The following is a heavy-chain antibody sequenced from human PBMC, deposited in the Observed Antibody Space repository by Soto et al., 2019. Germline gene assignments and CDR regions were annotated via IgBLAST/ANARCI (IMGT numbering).Heavy chain of an antibody. CDR2: IWYDGSNK. CDR3: ARGCSNSGADY. V-gene: IGHV3-33*01. Sequence: QVQLVESGGGVVQPGRSLRLSCAASGFTFFTYGMHWVRQAPGKGLEWVAVIWYDGSNKYYADSVKGRFTISRDNSKNTLYLQMNSLRAEDTAVYYCARGCSNSGADYWGQGTLVTVSS. D-gene: IGHD4-4*01. CDR1: GFTFFTYG. J-gene: IGHJ4*02.